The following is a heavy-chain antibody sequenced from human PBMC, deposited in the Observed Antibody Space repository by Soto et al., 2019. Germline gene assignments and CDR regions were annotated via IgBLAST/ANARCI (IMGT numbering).Heavy chain of an antibody. CDR2: IVPVFGRP. D-gene: IGHD5-12*01. J-gene: IGHJ4*02. CDR3: AREGSGYNF. Sequence: GASVKVSCKASGGSFSNFGISWVRQAPGQGLEWMGGIVPVFGRPNYAHRFRGRLTITADESTSTGYMGLISLRSDDTAVYYCAREGSGYNFWGQGTQVTVSS. V-gene: IGHV1-69*13. CDR1: GGSFSNFG.